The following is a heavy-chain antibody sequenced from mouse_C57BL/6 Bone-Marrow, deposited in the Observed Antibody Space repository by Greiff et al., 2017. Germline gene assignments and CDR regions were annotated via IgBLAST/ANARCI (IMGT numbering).Heavy chain of an antibody. CDR2: IWWDDDK. CDR3: ARMGYYSSWAWYFDV. D-gene: IGHD2-5*01. J-gene: IGHJ1*03. V-gene: IGHV8-8*01. Sequence: QVQLKESGPGILQPSQTLSLTCSFSGFSLSTFGMGVGWIRQPSGQGLVWLAHIWWDDDKYYNPALKSRPTISKDTSKNQVFLKIANVDTADTATYYCARMGYYSSWAWYFDVWGTGTTVTVSS. CDR1: GFSLSTFGMG.